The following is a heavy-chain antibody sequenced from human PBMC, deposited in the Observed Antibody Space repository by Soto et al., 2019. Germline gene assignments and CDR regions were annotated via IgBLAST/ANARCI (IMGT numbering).Heavy chain of an antibody. CDR1: GGSLDSGDYY. CDR2: IYFSGST. CDR3: ARDGSSPPDWLAP. J-gene: IGHJ5*02. Sequence: SETLSLTCTVSGGSLDSGDYYWGWIRQPPGKGLEWIGYIYFSGSTYYNPSLKSRVAISADTSKNQFSLKLSSVTAADTAVDYCARDGSSPPDWLAPRGQRLPVPVSS. V-gene: IGHV4-30-4*01. D-gene: IGHD2-2*01.